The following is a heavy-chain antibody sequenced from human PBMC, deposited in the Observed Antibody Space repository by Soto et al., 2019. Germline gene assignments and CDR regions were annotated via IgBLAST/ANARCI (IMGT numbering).Heavy chain of an antibody. CDR3: ARAYCGGGSDPNYYYYGMDV. Sequence: GGSLRLSCAASGFTFSSYSMNWVRQAPGKGLEWVSSISSSSSYIYYADSVKGRFTLSRDNAKNSLYLQMNSLRAEDTAVYYCARAYCGGGSDPNYYYYGMDVWGQGTTFTASS. V-gene: IGHV3-21*01. CDR1: GFTFSSYS. CDR2: ISSSSSYI. J-gene: IGHJ6*02. D-gene: IGHD2-21*01.